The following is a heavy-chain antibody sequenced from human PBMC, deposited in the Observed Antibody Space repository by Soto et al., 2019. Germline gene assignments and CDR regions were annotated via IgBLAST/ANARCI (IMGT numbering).Heavy chain of an antibody. J-gene: IGHJ5*02. V-gene: IGHV4-4*07. CDR2: IYTSGST. CDR1: CGSIISYD. CDR3: ARDQLYCSSTSCYINWFDP. D-gene: IGHD2-2*02. Sequence: SATLSLTGTVSCGSIISYDWIWIRQPAGKGLECIGRIYTSGSTNYNPSLKSRVTMSVDTSKNQFSLKLSSVTAADTAVYYCARDQLYCSSTSCYINWFDPWGQGTLVTVSS.